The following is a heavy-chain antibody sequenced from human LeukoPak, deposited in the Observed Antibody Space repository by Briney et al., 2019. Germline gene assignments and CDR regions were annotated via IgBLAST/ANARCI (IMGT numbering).Heavy chain of an antibody. CDR3: AKGIGGVIVKSLLHSAFDI. J-gene: IGHJ3*02. V-gene: IGHV3-23*01. CDR2: IRGGGGST. Sequence: GGSLRLFCAASGFTFSSYAMSWVRQAPGKGLEGVSGIRGGGGSTYYADSVKGRFTISRDNSRHTLYLQMNSLRGEETAVYYCAKGIGGVIVKSLLHSAFDIWGQGTMVTVSS. D-gene: IGHD3-16*02. CDR1: GFTFSSYA.